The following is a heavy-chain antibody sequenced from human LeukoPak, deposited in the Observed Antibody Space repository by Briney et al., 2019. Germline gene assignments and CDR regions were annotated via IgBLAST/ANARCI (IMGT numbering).Heavy chain of an antibody. J-gene: IGHJ6*03. CDR1: AGSISSSSYD. CDR3: AKPYWAGTTTRGYSYYVDV. Sequence: SQTLSLTCTVSAGSISSSSYDWGWIRQPPGKGLEWIASIHYSGRTYYNPSLKSRVTISLDTSKNQLSLNLSSVTAADTAVYYCAKPYWAGTTTRGYSYYVDVWGKGTTVTVSS. CDR2: IHYSGRT. D-gene: IGHD1-1*01. V-gene: IGHV4-39*01.